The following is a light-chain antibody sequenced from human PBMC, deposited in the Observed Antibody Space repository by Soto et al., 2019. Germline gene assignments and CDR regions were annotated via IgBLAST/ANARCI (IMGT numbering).Light chain of an antibody. CDR2: GAS. CDR3: QQSYSIRSIT. V-gene: IGKV1-39*01. Sequence: IQMTQSPSSVSASVGDRVTITCRASETINNFLNWYQQRPGKAPALLIYGASSLQSGVPPRFSGSGSGTDFTLTISSLQPEDFATYYCQQSYSIRSITFGQGTQLEIK. J-gene: IGKJ5*01. CDR1: ETINNF.